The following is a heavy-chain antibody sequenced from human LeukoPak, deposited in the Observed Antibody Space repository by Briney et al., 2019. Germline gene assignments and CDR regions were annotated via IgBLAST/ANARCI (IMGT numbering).Heavy chain of an antibody. CDR1: GGSISSSSYY. CDR2: IYYSGST. CDR3: AGGTDWLLYSDAFDI. V-gene: IGHV4-39*01. J-gene: IGHJ3*02. Sequence: SETLSLTCTVSGGSISSSSYYWGWIRQPPGEGLEWIGSIYYSGSTYYNPSLKSRVTISVDTPKNQFSLKLSSVTAADTALYYCAGGTDWLLYSDAFDIWGQGTMVTVSS. D-gene: IGHD3-9*01.